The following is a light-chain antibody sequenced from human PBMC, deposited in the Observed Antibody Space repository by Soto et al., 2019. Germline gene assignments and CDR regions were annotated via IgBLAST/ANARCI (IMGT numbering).Light chain of an antibody. V-gene: IGKV3-11*01. Sequence: EIVLTPSPATLSLSPGERATLSCRASQSVSTYLAWYQQKPGQAPRLLIYDATNRVTGTPARFSGSGSGTDFTLTISSLEPEDFAVYYCQQRQFWYTFGQGTKLEIK. CDR2: DAT. CDR3: QQRQFWYT. J-gene: IGKJ2*01. CDR1: QSVSTY.